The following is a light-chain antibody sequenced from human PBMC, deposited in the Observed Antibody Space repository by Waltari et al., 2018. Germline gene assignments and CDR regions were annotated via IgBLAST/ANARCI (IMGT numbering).Light chain of an antibody. CDR2: DDS. J-gene: IGLJ3*02. V-gene: IGLV3-21*02. CDR3: QLWDSRSNHLV. Sequence: SYVVTQPPSGSVAPGQTATITCEGDNIERKSGHWYQQKAGQAPVLAVYDDSDRPPGIPARLSGSNSGNTATLTIRRVEAGDEADYYCQLWDSRSNHLVFGGGTKLTVL. CDR1: NIERKS.